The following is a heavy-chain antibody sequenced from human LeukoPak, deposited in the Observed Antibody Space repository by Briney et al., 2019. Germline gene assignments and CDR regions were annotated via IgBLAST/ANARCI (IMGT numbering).Heavy chain of an antibody. Sequence: ASVKDSFKASGYTFTAYHIHWVRQAPGQGLEWMGWINPNTGGTNFAQRFQGRVTMTRDTSINTAYMELSSLRSDDTPMYYCAREGAPQLSSYFDHWGQGTLVTVSS. V-gene: IGHV1-2*02. CDR1: GYTFTAYH. D-gene: IGHD1-1*01. CDR3: AREGAPQLSSYFDH. J-gene: IGHJ4*02. CDR2: INPNTGGT.